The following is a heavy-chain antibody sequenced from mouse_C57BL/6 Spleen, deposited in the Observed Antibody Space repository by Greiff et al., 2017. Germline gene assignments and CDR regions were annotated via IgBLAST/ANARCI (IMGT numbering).Heavy chain of an antibody. J-gene: IGHJ2*01. Sequence: EVHLVESGGGLVKPGGSLKLSCAASGFTFSSYTMSWVRQTPEKRLEWVATISGGGGNTYYPDSVKGRFTISRDNAKNTLYLQMSSLRSEDTALYYCARRDYYGSSYEDDYFDYWGQGTTLTVSS. CDR1: GFTFSSYT. CDR2: ISGGGGNT. D-gene: IGHD1-1*01. V-gene: IGHV5-9*01. CDR3: ARRDYYGSSYEDDYFDY.